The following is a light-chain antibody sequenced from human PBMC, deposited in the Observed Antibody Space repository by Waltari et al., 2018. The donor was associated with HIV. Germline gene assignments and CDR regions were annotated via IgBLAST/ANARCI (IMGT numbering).Light chain of an antibody. V-gene: IGLV2-14*01. J-gene: IGLJ2*01. CDR1: SSDVGGYNY. CDR3: SSYTSSSTPHVV. CDR2: EVS. Sequence: QSALTQPASVSGSPGQSITISCTGTSSDVGGYNYVSWYQQHPGKAPKLMIYEVSNRPSGVCNRFSGSKSGNTASLTISGLQAEDEADYYCSSYTSSSTPHVVFGGGTKLTVL.